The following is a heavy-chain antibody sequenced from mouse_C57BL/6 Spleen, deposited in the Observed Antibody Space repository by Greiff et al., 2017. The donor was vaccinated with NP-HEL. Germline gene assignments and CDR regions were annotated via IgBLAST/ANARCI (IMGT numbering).Heavy chain of an antibody. CDR1: GYTFTSYG. V-gene: IGHV1-81*01. CDR3: ARLPGDYAMDY. D-gene: IGHD4-1*01. CDR2: IYPRSGNT. Sequence: VHLVESGAELARPGASVKLSCKASGYTFTSYGISWVKQRTGQGLEWIGEIYPRSGNTYYNEKFKGKATLTADKSSSTAYMELRSLTSEDSAVYFCARLPGDYAMDYWGQGTSVTVSS. J-gene: IGHJ4*01.